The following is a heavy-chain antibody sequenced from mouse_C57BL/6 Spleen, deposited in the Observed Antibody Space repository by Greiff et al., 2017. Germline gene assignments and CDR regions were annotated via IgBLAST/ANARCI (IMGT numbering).Heavy chain of an antibody. V-gene: IGHV1-15*01. Sequence: QVQLKESGAELVRPGASVTLSCKASGYTFTDYEMHWVKQTPVHGLEWIGAIDPETGGTAYNQKFKGKAILTADKSSSTAYMELRSLTSEDSAVYYCTRKTYYGVTYWGQGTTLTVSS. CDR1: GYTFTDYE. D-gene: IGHD1-2*01. CDR3: TRKTYYGVTY. CDR2: IDPETGGT. J-gene: IGHJ2*01.